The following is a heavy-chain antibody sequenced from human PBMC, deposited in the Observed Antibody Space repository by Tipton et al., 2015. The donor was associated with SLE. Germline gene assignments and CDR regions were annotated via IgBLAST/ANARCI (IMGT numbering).Heavy chain of an antibody. CDR2: MYHNGNT. D-gene: IGHD6-19*01. CDR3: ARVAVDVDYYMDV. J-gene: IGHJ6*03. Sequence: TLSLTCAVSGDSISSHNWWSWVRQSPGKGPEWIGEMYHNGNTNYNPSLKSRVTMSVDKSNNQFSLKMNSVTAADTAVYYCARVAVDVDYYMDVWGKGTTVTVSS. CDR1: GDSISSHNW. V-gene: IGHV4-4*02.